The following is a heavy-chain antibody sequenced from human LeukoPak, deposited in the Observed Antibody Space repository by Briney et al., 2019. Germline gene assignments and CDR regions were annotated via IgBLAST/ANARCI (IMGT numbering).Heavy chain of an antibody. CDR3: AERSAYESLFDY. CDR1: GGSFSAYY. Sequence: SETLSLTCAVYGGSFSAYYWAWIRQPPGKGLEWIGTIYHSGTTYYNPSLKSRVTISLDTSKNQFSLKLNSVTAADTAVYFCAERSAYESLFDYWGLGILVTVSS. J-gene: IGHJ4*02. CDR2: IYHSGTT. V-gene: IGHV4-34*01. D-gene: IGHD5-12*01.